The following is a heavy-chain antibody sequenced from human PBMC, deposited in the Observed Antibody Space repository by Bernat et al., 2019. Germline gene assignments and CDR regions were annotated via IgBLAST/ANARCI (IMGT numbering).Heavy chain of an antibody. Sequence: QVQLQESGPGLVKPSETLSLTCTVSGCSISSYYWSWIRQPPGKGLEWIGYIYYSGSTNYNPSLKSRVTISVDTSKNQFSLKLSSVTAADTAVYYCARWFGDYDILTGHWTWNAFDIWGQGTMVTVSS. D-gene: IGHD3-9*01. J-gene: IGHJ3*02. CDR2: IYYSGST. CDR1: GCSISSYY. V-gene: IGHV4-59*01. CDR3: ARWFGDYDILTGHWTWNAFDI.